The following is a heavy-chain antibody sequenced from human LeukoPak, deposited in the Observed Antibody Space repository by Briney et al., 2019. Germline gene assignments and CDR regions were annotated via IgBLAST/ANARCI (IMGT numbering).Heavy chain of an antibody. Sequence: SETLSLTCAVYGGSFSGYYWSWIRQPPGKGLEWIGEINHSGSTNYNPSLKSRVTISVDTSKNQFSLKLSSVTAADTAVYSCARRGREGYNYYLHYWRQGTLV. CDR2: INHSGST. CDR3: ARRGREGYNYYLHY. V-gene: IGHV4-34*01. CDR1: GGSFSGYY. D-gene: IGHD5-24*01. J-gene: IGHJ4*02.